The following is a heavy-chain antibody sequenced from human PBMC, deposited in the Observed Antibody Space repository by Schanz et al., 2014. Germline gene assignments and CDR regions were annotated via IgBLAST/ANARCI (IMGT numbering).Heavy chain of an antibody. CDR2: MSYDGSIK. J-gene: IGHJ4*02. D-gene: IGHD2-2*01. CDR1: GFTFGSYG. V-gene: IGHV3-30*18. Sequence: VQLLESGGGLVQPGGSLRLSCAASGFTFGSYGMHWVRQAPGKGLEWVAAMSYDGSIKYYGDSVKGRFTISRDNSKNTLYLHMNTLRSEDTAVYYCAKDSTHIDIVLVPTAIDYWGQGTLVTVSS. CDR3: AKDSTHIDIVLVPTAIDY.